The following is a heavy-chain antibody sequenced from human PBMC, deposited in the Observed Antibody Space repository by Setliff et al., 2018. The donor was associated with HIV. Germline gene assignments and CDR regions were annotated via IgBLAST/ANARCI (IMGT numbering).Heavy chain of an antibody. Sequence: PGGSLRLSCAASGFTFSSYSMNWVRQAPGKGLEWVSSISSSSSYIYYADSVKGRFTISRENAKNSLYLQMNSLRAGDTAVYFCARRNGDYYFDYWGQGTLVTVSS. CDR2: ISSSSSYI. D-gene: IGHD4-17*01. CDR1: GFTFSSYS. J-gene: IGHJ4*02. CDR3: ARRNGDYYFDY. V-gene: IGHV3-21*01.